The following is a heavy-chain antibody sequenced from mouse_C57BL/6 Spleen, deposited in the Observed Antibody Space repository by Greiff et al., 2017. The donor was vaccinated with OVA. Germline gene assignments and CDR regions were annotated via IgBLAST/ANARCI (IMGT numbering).Heavy chain of an antibody. CDR3: ARCELTVVAPNFDY. CDR2: IDPNSGGT. Sequence: VQLQQPGAELVKPGASVKLSCKASGYTFTSYWMHWVKQRPGRGLEWIGRIDPNSGGTKYNEKLKSKDTLTIDKPSSTAYMQRSSLTSEDSAVYDCARCELTVVAPNFDYWGQGTTLTVSS. J-gene: IGHJ2*01. V-gene: IGHV1-72*01. CDR1: GYTFTSYW. D-gene: IGHD1-1*01.